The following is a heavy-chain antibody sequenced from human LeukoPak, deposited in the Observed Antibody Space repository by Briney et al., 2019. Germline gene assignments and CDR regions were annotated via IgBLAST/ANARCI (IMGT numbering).Heavy chain of an antibody. Sequence: SETLSLTCTVSGGSISNYYWSWIGQSPGKGLEWIGYVHYSGSTKYNPSLKSRVTISVDTSRNQFSLNLSSVTAADTAVYYCARHLSGYDYPLDYWGQGTLVTVSS. V-gene: IGHV4-59*08. D-gene: IGHD5-12*01. CDR1: GGSISNYY. J-gene: IGHJ4*02. CDR2: VHYSGST. CDR3: ARHLSGYDYPLDY.